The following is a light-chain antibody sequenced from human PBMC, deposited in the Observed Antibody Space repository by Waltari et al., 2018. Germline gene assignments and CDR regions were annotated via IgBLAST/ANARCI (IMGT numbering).Light chain of an antibody. Sequence: HSALTPPASVSGSLGQSITISCTGTISDVGNYDLVSWYQQHPGRAPKLMIHEVYKRPSGISSRFSASKSGATASLTISGLRAEDEADYYCCSYGGPSTPYVFGTGTKVTVL. CDR2: EVY. CDR3: CSYGGPSTPYV. V-gene: IGLV2-23*02. CDR1: ISDVGNYDL. J-gene: IGLJ1*01.